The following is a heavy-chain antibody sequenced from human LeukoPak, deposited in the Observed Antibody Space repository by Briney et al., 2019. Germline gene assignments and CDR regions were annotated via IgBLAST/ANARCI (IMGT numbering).Heavy chain of an antibody. CDR1: GGTFSSYA. CDR3: ARXARRFLEWLLGDYYYYMDV. J-gene: IGHJ6*03. D-gene: IGHD3-3*01. Sequence: SVKVSCKASGGTFSSYAISWVRQAPGQGLEWMGGIIPIFGTANYAQKFQGRVTITADESTSTAYMELSNLRSEDTAVYYCARXARRFLEWLLGDYYYYMDVWGKGTTVTVSS. V-gene: IGHV1-69*13. CDR2: IIPIFGTA.